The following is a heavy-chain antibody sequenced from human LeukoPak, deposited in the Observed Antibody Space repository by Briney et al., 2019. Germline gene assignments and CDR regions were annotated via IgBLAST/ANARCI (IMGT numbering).Heavy chain of an antibody. D-gene: IGHD3-10*01. Sequence: PSETLSLTCTVSGGSISSYYWSWIRQSPGKGLECIGYIHYTGSTNYNPSLKSRVTISVETSKNQISLKLKSVTAADTAVYYCARGGYYGSGNDFRFDPWGQGTLVTVSS. CDR3: ARGGYYGSGNDFRFDP. V-gene: IGHV4-59*01. CDR2: IHYTGST. CDR1: GGSISSYY. J-gene: IGHJ5*02.